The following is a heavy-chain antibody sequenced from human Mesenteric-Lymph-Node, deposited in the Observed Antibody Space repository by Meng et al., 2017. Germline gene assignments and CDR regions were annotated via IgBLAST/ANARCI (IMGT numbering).Heavy chain of an antibody. D-gene: IGHD5-18*01. Sequence: QVQLQEPGPGLSQHSQTLSLTFTVSGGSISSGDYYWSWIRQPPGKGLEWIGYIYYSGSTYYNPSLKSRVTISVDTSKNQFSLKLSSVTAADTAVYYCARVGWRQWSFDLWGRGTLVTVSS. J-gene: IGHJ2*01. CDR1: GGSISSGDYY. V-gene: IGHV4-30-4*01. CDR2: IYYSGST. CDR3: ARVGWRQWSFDL.